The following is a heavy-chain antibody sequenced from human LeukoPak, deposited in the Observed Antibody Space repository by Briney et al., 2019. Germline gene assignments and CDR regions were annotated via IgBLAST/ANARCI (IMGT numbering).Heavy chain of an antibody. CDR1: GFTFSSYG. V-gene: IGHV3-30*03. J-gene: IGHJ5*02. CDR3: AEAAVAGRTWFDP. CDR2: ISYDGSNK. Sequence: PGGSLRLSCAASGFTFSSYGMHWVRQAPGKGLEWVAVISYDGSNKYYADSVKGRFTISRDNSKNTLYMQMNSLRAEDTAVYYCAEAAVAGRTWFDPWGQGTLVTVSS. D-gene: IGHD6-19*01.